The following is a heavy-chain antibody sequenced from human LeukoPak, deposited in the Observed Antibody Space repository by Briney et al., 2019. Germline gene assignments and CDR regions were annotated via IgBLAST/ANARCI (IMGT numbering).Heavy chain of an antibody. V-gene: IGHV4-34*01. J-gene: IGHJ4*02. Sequence: SETLSLTCAVYGGSFSGYYWSWIRQPPGKGLEWIGELNHSGSTNYNPSLKSRVTISVDTSKNQFSLKLSSVTAADTAVYYCAREAFEESYWGQGTLVTVS. CDR2: LNHSGST. CDR1: GGSFSGYY. CDR3: AREAFEESY. D-gene: IGHD3-16*01.